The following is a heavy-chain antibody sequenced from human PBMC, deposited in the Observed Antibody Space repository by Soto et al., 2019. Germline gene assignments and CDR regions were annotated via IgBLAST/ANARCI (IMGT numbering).Heavy chain of an antibody. J-gene: IGHJ4*02. CDR1: GGTFSNHA. Sequence: SVKVSCKTSGGTFSNHAISWVRQAPGQGPEWMGGIIPLSGTTNYVQKFQGRVTITADESMTTAYMELSNLRYEDTAVYYRARGPDRSGFYLFDYWGQGTLVTVSS. V-gene: IGHV1-69*13. CDR2: IIPLSGTT. D-gene: IGHD3-22*01. CDR3: ARGPDRSGFYLFDY.